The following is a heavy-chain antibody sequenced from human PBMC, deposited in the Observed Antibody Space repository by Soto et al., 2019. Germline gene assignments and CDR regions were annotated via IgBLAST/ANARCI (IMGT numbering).Heavy chain of an antibody. CDR1: GFTFSNYY. CDR2: ISYSESRT. J-gene: IGHJ4*03. V-gene: IGHV3-23*01. Sequence: GGSLRLSCEGSGFTFSNYYMTWVRQTPGKGLEWVSAISYSESRTYYADSVKGRFTISRDNSKNMLYLQIHNLRAEDTAVYYCARERVTMITVVMTDWGQGTMVTVSS. CDR3: ARERVTMITVVMTD. D-gene: IGHD3-22*01.